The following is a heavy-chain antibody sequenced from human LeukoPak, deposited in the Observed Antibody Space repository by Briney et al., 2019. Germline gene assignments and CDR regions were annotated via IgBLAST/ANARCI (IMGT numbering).Heavy chain of an antibody. V-gene: IGHV3-30*04. CDR3: ARDRASFMVRGVLNY. CDR1: GFTYTDYS. Sequence: GGSLRLSCSASGFTYTDYSMSWVRQAPGKGLEWVAVISYDGSNKYYADSVKGRFTISRDNSKNTLYLQMNSLRAEDTAVYYCARDRASFMVRGVLNYWGQGTLVTVSS. J-gene: IGHJ4*02. CDR2: ISYDGSNK. D-gene: IGHD3-10*01.